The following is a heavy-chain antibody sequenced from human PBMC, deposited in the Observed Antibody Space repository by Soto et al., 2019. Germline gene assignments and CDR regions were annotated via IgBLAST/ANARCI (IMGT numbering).Heavy chain of an antibody. J-gene: IGHJ4*02. Sequence: PGGSLRLSCAASGFTFSNYGMNWVRQAPGKGLEWVSYISSSGSTIYYADSVKGPFTISRDNAKNSLYLQMNSLRAEDTAVYYCARARAGDYVLDYWGQGTLVTVSS. CDR2: ISSSGSTI. V-gene: IGHV3-48*03. D-gene: IGHD4-17*01. CDR3: ARARAGDYVLDY. CDR1: GFTFSNYG.